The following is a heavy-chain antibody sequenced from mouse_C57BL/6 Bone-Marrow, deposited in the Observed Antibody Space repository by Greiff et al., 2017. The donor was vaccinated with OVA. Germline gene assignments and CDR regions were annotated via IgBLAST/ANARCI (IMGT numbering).Heavy chain of an antibody. CDR3: ARWWLRRAFDY. J-gene: IGHJ2*01. Sequence: QVQLQQSGAELVRPGSSVKLSCKASGYTFTSYWMAWVKQRPGQGLEWIGNIYPSDSETHYNQKFKDKATLTVDKSSSTAYMQLRSLTSEDSAVYYCARWWLRRAFDYWGQGTTRTVSS. D-gene: IGHD2-2*01. V-gene: IGHV1-61*01. CDR2: IYPSDSET. CDR1: GYTFTSYW.